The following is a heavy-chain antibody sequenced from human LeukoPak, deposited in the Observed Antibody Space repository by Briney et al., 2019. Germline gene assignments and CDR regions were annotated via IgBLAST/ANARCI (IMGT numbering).Heavy chain of an antibody. CDR3: VIGLYYDSSAYYPS. D-gene: IGHD3-22*01. V-gene: IGHV3-64D*09. CDR1: GFTFSTYV. J-gene: IGHJ5*02. CDR2: ISTNGSTT. Sequence: GGSLRLSCSASGFTFSTYVMYWVRQAPGKGLEYVSAISTNGSTTYYADSVKGRVTISRDNSKNTLYLQMSSLRTDDTAMYYCVIGLYYDSSAYYPSWGQGTLVTVSS.